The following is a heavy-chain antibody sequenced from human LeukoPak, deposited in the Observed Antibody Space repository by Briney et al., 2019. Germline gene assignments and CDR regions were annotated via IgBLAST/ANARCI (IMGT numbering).Heavy chain of an antibody. D-gene: IGHD1-26*01. Sequence: SETLSLTGTVSGYSISSGYYWGWIRPPPGKGLEWIGSIYHSGSTYYNPSLKSRVTISVDTSKNQFSLKLSSVTAADTAVYYCARSFRVGAVYYYYYMDVWGKGTTVTVSS. CDR2: IYHSGST. J-gene: IGHJ6*03. CDR1: GYSISSGYY. CDR3: ARSFRVGAVYYYYYMDV. V-gene: IGHV4-38-2*02.